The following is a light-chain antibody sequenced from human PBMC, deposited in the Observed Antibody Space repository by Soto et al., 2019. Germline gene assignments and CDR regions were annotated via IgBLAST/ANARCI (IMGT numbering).Light chain of an antibody. CDR1: SSNIGSNS. J-gene: IGLJ2*01. CDR2: GNN. V-gene: IGLV1-44*01. Sequence: QSVLTQPPSESGAPGQRVTISCSGSSSNIGSNSVNWYQQVAGTAPKLLIYGNNQRPSGVPHRFSDSKSGTSASLAISGLQSEDEADYYCSTWDDSLDGVVFGGGTKLIVL. CDR3: STWDDSLDGVV.